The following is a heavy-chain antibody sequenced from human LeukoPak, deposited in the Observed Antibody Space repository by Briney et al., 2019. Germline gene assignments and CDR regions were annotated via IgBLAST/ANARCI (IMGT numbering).Heavy chain of an antibody. D-gene: IGHD3-10*01. CDR2: TYYRPKFNT. CDR3: ARGSHSSFDY. J-gene: IGHJ4*02. V-gene: IGHV6-1*01. Sequence: SQTLSLTCAISGDSLSNNNVAWNWIRQSSSRCLEWLGRTYYRPKFNTDYAGSVKSRIAINSDTSNNQFSLQLNSVTPEDTGVYYCARGSHSSFDYWGQGTLVTVSS. CDR1: GDSLSNNNVA.